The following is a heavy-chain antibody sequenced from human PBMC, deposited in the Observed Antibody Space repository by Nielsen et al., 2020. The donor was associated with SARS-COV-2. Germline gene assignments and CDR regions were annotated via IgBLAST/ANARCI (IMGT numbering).Heavy chain of an antibody. Sequence: SETLSLTCTVSGGSISSYYWSWIRQPPGKGLEWIGYIYYSGSTNYNPSLKSRVTISVDTSKNQFSLKLSSVTAADTAVYYCARVVITFGGVIPSRFDPWGQRTLVTVSA. CDR2: IYYSGST. CDR3: ARVVITFGGVIPSRFDP. D-gene: IGHD3-16*02. J-gene: IGHJ5*02. V-gene: IGHV4-59*01. CDR1: GGSISSYY.